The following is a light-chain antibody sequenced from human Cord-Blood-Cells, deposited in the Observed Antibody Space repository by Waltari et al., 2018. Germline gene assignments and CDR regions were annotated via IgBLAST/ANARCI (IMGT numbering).Light chain of an antibody. J-gene: IGKJ2*01. CDR2: GAS. Sequence: EIVLTQSPGTLSLSPGERATLSCRASQSVSSSYLAWYQQKPGQAPRLLIYGASSRATVIPDRFSSSASGTDFTLTIIRLELEDFAVYYCQQYGSSPYTFGQGTKLEIK. V-gene: IGKV3-20*01. CDR3: QQYGSSPYT. CDR1: QSVSSSY.